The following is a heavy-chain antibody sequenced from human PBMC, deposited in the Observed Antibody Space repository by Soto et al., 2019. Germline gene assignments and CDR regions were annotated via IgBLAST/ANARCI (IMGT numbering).Heavy chain of an antibody. Sequence: QVQLQQWGAGLLKPSETLSLTCAVYGGAFSGYYWSWIRQPPGKGLEWIGEINHSGSTNYNPSLKSRVTISVDTSKNQFSLKLSSVTAADTAVYYCAILVYSSFIFDYWGQGTLVTVSS. J-gene: IGHJ4*02. CDR3: AILVYSSFIFDY. CDR2: INHSGST. D-gene: IGHD6-6*01. CDR1: GGAFSGYY. V-gene: IGHV4-34*01.